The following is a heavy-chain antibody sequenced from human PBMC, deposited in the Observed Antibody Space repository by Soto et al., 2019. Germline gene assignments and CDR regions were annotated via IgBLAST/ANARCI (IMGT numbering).Heavy chain of an antibody. CDR2: FDPEDGET. V-gene: IGHV1-24*01. D-gene: IGHD3-9*01. CDR3: ATRLLTGGGYYYYGMDV. Sequence: GASVKVSCKASGYTLTELSMHWVRQAPGKGLEWMGGFDPEDGETIYAQKFQGRVTMTEDTSTDTAYMELSSLRSEDTAVYYCATRLLTGGGYYYYGMDVWGQGTTVTVSS. J-gene: IGHJ6*02. CDR1: GYTLTELS.